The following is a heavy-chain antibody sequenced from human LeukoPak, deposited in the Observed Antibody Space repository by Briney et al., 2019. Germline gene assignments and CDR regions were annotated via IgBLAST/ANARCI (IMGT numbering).Heavy chain of an antibody. V-gene: IGHV3-21*01. D-gene: IGHD5-12*01. CDR1: GFTFSDYT. J-gene: IGHJ4*02. CDR3: ARDIVTAMVDY. Sequence: GESLRLSCAASGFTFSDYTMNWVRQAPGKGLEWVSSISSSSSYIYYADSVKGRFTISRDNAKNSLYLQMSSPRADDTAVYYCARDIVTAMVDYWGQGTLVTVSS. CDR2: ISSSSSYI.